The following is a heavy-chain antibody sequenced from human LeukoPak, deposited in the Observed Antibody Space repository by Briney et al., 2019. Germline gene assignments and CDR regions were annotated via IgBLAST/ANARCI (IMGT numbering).Heavy chain of an antibody. D-gene: IGHD2-15*01. CDR1: GFTFSSYA. J-gene: IGHJ4*02. Sequence: GGSLRLSCAASGFTFSSYAMSWVRQAPGKGLEWVSAISGSGGSTYYADSVKGRFTISRDNAKNSLYLQMNSLRAEDTAVYYCTRGHMPCSGGRCSRALSQYWGQGTLVTVSS. CDR2: ISGSGGST. V-gene: IGHV3-23*01. CDR3: TRGHMPCSGGRCSRALSQY.